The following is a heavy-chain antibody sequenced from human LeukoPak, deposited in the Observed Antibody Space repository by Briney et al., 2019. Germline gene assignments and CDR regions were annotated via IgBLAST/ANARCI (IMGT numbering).Heavy chain of an antibody. CDR3: ARARYNWNGNWFDP. Sequence: SQTLSLTCTVSGGSISSGSYYWSWIRQPAGKGLEWIGRIYTSGSTNYNPSLKRRVTISVDTSKNQFSLKLSSVTAADTAVYYCARARYNWNGNWFDPWGQGTLVTVSS. V-gene: IGHV4-61*02. D-gene: IGHD1-1*01. J-gene: IGHJ5*02. CDR1: GGSISSGSYY. CDR2: IYTSGST.